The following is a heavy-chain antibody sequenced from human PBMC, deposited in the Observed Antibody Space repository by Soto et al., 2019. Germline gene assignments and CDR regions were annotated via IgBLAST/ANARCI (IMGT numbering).Heavy chain of an antibody. CDR1: GFTFTRYS. V-gene: IGHV3-21*01. CDR3: ARESEDLTSNFDY. Sequence: GGSLRLSCAASGFTFTRYSMNWVRQAPGKRLEWVSSISSTTNYIYYADSMKGRFTVSRDNAKNSVYLEMNSLSAEDTAVYYCARESEDLTSNFDYWGQGTLVTVS. J-gene: IGHJ4*02. CDR2: ISSTTNYI.